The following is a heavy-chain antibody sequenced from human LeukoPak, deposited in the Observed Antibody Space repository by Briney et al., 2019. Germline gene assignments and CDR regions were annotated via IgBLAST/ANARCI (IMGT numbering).Heavy chain of an antibody. CDR1: GFTFSSYW. V-gene: IGHV3-7*03. D-gene: IGHD2-2*01. Sequence: PGGSLRLSCAASGFTFSSYWMSWARQAPGKGLEWVANIKQDGSEKYYVDSVKGRFTISRDNAKNSLYLQMNSLRAEDTAVYYCARQYCSSTSCFYAFDIWGQGTMVTVSS. CDR3: ARQYCSSTSCFYAFDI. J-gene: IGHJ3*02. CDR2: IKQDGSEK.